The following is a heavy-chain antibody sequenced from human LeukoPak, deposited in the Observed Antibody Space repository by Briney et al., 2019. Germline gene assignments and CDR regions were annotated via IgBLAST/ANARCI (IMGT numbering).Heavy chain of an antibody. CDR1: GYSFTSNY. Sequence: GASVKVSCKASGYSFTSNYIHWVRQAPGQGLEWMGGIIPIFGTANYAQKFQGRVTITADESTSTAYMELSSLRSEDTAVYYCARDGRQSGYYYGMDVWGQGTTVTVSS. CDR3: ARDGRQSGYYYGMDV. V-gene: IGHV1-69*13. CDR2: IIPIFGTA. J-gene: IGHJ6*02. D-gene: IGHD3/OR15-3a*01.